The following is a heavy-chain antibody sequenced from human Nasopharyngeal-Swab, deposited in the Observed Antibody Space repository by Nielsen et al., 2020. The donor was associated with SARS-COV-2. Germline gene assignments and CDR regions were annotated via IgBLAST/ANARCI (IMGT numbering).Heavy chain of an antibody. J-gene: IGHJ5*02. CDR1: GGSISSGGYY. CDR3: ARLNSIAAAGTGWFDP. CDR2: IYYSGST. D-gene: IGHD6-13*01. V-gene: IGHV4-31*03. Sequence: SETLSLTCTVSGGSISSGGYYWSWIRQHPGKGLEWIGYIYYSGSTYYNPSLKSRVTISVDTSKNQFSLKLSSVTAADTAVYYCARLNSIAAAGTGWFDPWGQGTLVTVSS.